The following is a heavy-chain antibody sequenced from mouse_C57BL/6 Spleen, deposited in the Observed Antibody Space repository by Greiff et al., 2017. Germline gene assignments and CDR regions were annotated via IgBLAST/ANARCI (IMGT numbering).Heavy chain of an antibody. CDR2: INPSTGGT. V-gene: IGHV1-42*01. D-gene: IGHD1-1*01. CDR3: ARDSSYVYFDY. Sequence: EVKVEESGPELVKPGASVKISCKASGYSFTGYYMNWVKQSPEKSLEWIGEINPSTGGTTYNQKFKAKATLTVDKSSSTAYMQLKSLTSEDSAVYYCARDSSYVYFDYWGQGTTLTVSS. J-gene: IGHJ2*01. CDR1: GYSFTGYY.